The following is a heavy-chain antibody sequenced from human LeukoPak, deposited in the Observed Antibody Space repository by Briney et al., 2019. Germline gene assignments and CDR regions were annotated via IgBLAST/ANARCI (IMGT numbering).Heavy chain of an antibody. J-gene: IGHJ4*02. D-gene: IGHD6-13*01. CDR2: IYYSGST. CDR3: ATVAAAGPSFDY. CDR1: GGSISSYY. Sequence: SETLSLTCTVSGGSISSYYWSWIRQPPGKGLEWIGYIYYSGSTNYNPSLKSRVTISVDTSKNQFSLKLSSVTAADTAVYYCATVAAAGPSFDYWGQGTLVTVSS. V-gene: IGHV4-59*01.